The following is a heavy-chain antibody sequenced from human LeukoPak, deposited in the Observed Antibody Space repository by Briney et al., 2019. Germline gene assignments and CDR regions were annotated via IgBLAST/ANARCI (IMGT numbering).Heavy chain of an antibody. D-gene: IGHD6-13*01. V-gene: IGHV4-59*01. CDR3: ARGSRDSVWFDP. J-gene: IGHJ5*02. Sequence: SETLSLICTVSGGSISSYYWSWIRQPPGKGLEWIGYIYYSGSTNYNPSLKSRVTISVDTSKNQFSLKLSSVTAADTAVYYCARGSRDSVWFDPWGQGTLVTVSS. CDR1: GGSISSYY. CDR2: IYYSGST.